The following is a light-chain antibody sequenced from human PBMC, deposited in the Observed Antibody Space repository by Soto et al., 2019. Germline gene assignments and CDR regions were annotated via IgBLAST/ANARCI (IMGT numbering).Light chain of an antibody. CDR3: QQSSSTPKT. CDR2: AAS. J-gene: IGKJ1*01. CDR1: QSISSY. Sequence: DIQMTQSPSSLSASVGDRVTITCRASQSISSYLNWYQQKPGKAPTLLIYAASSLQSGVPSRVSGSGSVTDFTLTISSLQPEDFATYYCQQSSSTPKTFGQGTKVEIK. V-gene: IGKV1-39*01.